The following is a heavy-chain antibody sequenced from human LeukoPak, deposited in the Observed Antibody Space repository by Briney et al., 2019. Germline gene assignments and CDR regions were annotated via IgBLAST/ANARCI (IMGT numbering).Heavy chain of an antibody. J-gene: IGHJ4*02. CDR1: GGSISTYY. CDR3: ARQTGSGLFILP. D-gene: IGHD3/OR15-3a*01. CDR2: IYYSGST. V-gene: IGHV4-59*01. Sequence: SETLSLTCTVSGGSISTYYWSWIRQPPGKGLEWIAYIYYSGSTNYNPSLESRVTISVHTSNNQFSLRLSSVTAADTAVYYCARQTGSGLFILPGGQGTLVTVSS.